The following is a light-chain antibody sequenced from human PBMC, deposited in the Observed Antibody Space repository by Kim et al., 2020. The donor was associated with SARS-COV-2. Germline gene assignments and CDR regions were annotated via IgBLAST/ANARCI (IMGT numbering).Light chain of an antibody. V-gene: IGLV2-14*04. CDR2: NVN. Sequence: GQSIPVSCTGSSNDVGAYDHVSWYQQHPDKVPKLLIFNVNGRPSGVSSRFSGSKSGNTASLTISDLQTEDEADYYCSSYATSTTWVFGGGTKVTVL. CDR1: SNDVGAYDH. J-gene: IGLJ3*02. CDR3: SSYATSTTWV.